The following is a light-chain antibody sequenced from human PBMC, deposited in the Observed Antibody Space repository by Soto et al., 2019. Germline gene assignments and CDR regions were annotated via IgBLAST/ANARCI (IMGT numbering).Light chain of an antibody. CDR1: ESVNIW. CDR2: KAS. CDR3: QQYHRSSRT. V-gene: IGKV1-5*03. J-gene: IGKJ1*01. Sequence: DIQMTQSPSTLSASVGERVTITCRANESVNIWLAWYQQKPGQAPKLLIQKASTLQSGVPSRFSGGGSGTEFTLTISNLQPDDFATYYCQQYHRSSRTFGHGTKVDIK.